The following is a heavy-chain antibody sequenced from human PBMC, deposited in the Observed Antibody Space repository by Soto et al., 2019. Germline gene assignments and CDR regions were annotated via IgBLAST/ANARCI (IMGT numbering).Heavy chain of an antibody. CDR1: GYTFTGHY. Sequence: ASVKVSCKASGYTFTGHYIHGVRQAPEQGPEWMGELGPETGATRYAQKFQGRVTMTRDMSITTVYMELNNLSPDDTAVYYCGRGRSGQIVVFYWGQGTPVTVSS. CDR3: GRGRSGQIVVFY. J-gene: IGHJ4*02. V-gene: IGHV1-2*02. D-gene: IGHD1-26*01. CDR2: LGPETGAT.